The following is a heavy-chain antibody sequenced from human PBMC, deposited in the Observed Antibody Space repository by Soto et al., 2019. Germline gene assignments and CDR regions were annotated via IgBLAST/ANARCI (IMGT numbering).Heavy chain of an antibody. D-gene: IGHD3-22*01. Sequence: SETLSLTCVVSGASISSTFWWTWVRQAPGKGLEWIGEIYHSGTTNYNPSLKSRVTISVDKSNNQFSLELTSVTAADTAVYYCARRYYDSSGYFRFDYWGQGALVTVSS. CDR2: IYHSGTT. J-gene: IGHJ4*02. CDR3: ARRYYDSSGYFRFDY. CDR1: GASISSTFW. V-gene: IGHV4-4*02.